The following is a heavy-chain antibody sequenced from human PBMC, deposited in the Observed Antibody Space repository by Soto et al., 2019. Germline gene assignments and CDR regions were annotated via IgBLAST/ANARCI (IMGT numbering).Heavy chain of an antibody. CDR1: SGSIRSADYY. J-gene: IGHJ6*02. CDR2: IYYTGSA. CDR3: ARGIEGWYQGRYYYGMDV. V-gene: IGHV4-30-4*02. D-gene: IGHD6-19*01. Sequence: PSETMSLTSTVSSGSIRSADYYWSWIRQPPGKGLEWIGYIYYTGSAYYNPSLKSRVTMSVDTSKNQFSLKLSSVTAADTAVYYCARGIEGWYQGRYYYGMDVWGQGTTVTVSS.